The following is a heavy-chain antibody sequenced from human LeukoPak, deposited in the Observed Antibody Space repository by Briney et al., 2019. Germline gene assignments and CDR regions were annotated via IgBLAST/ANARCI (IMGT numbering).Heavy chain of an antibody. CDR2: ISYDGSNK. J-gene: IGHJ4*02. V-gene: IGHV3-30-3*01. D-gene: IGHD3-3*01. Sequence: GRSLRLSCAASGFTFSSYAMHWVRQAPGKGLEWVAVISYDGSNKYYADSVKGRFTISRDNSKNTLYLQMNSLRAEDTAVYYCARDRYDFWGGKSFCFDYWGQGTLVTVSS. CDR3: ARDRYDFWGGKSFCFDY. CDR1: GFTFSSYA.